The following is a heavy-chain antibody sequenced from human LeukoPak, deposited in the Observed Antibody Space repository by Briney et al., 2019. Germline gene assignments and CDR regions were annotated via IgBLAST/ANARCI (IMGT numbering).Heavy chain of an antibody. V-gene: IGHV1-18*01. CDR3: ARALAAAGLDAFDI. J-gene: IGHJ3*02. Sequence: GASVKVSCKASGYTFTSYGISWVRQAPGQGLERMGWISAYNGNTNYAQKLQGRVTMTTDTSTSTAYMELRSLRSDDTAVYYCARALAAAGLDAFDIWGQGTMVTVSS. D-gene: IGHD6-13*01. CDR1: GYTFTSYG. CDR2: ISAYNGNT.